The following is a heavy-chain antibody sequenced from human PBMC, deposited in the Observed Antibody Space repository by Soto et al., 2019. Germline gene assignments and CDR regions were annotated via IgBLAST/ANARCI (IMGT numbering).Heavy chain of an antibody. D-gene: IGHD2-2*01. CDR1: GDSVSSNSAA. J-gene: IGHJ5*02. CDR2: TYYRSKWYN. V-gene: IGHV6-1*01. Sequence: SQTLSLTCAISGDSVSSNSAAWNWIRQSPSRGLEWLGRTYYRSKWYNDYAVSEKSRITINPDTSKNQFSLQLNSVTPEDTAVYYCARVGDIVVVPAATRGWFGPWGQGTLVTVSS. CDR3: ARVGDIVVVPAATRGWFGP.